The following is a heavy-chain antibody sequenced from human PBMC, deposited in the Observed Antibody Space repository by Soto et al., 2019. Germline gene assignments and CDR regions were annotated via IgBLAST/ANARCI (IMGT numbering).Heavy chain of an antibody. CDR3: ARRFPEDDDLPYAFDI. CDR1: GFTVSSNY. CDR2: IYSGGST. J-gene: IGHJ3*02. D-gene: IGHD4-17*01. V-gene: IGHV3-66*04. Sequence: EVQLVESGGGLVQPGGSLRLSCAASGFTVSSNYMSWVHQAPGKGLEWVSVIYSGGSTYYADSVKGRFTISRDNSKNTLYLQMNSLRAEDTAGYYCARRFPEDDDLPYAFDIWGQGTKVTVSS.